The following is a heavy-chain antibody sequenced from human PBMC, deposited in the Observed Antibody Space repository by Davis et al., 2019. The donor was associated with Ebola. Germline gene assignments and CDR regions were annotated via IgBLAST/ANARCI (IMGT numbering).Heavy chain of an antibody. CDR3: ARGRHMVRGTGRYYYGMDV. Sequence: SETLSLTCTVSGGSISSYYWSWIRQPPGKGLEWIGYIYYSGSTYYNPSLKSRVTISVDRSKNQFSLKLSSVTAADTAVYYCARGRHMVRGTGRYYYGMDVWGQGTTVTVSS. CDR1: GGSISSYY. D-gene: IGHD3-10*01. V-gene: IGHV4-59*12. CDR2: IYYSGST. J-gene: IGHJ6*02.